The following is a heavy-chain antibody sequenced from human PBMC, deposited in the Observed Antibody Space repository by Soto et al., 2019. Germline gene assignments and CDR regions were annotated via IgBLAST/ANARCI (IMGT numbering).Heavy chain of an antibody. CDR2: ISYDGSNK. Sequence: QVQLVESGGGVVQPGRSLRLSCAASGFTFSSYAMHWVRQAPGKGLEWVAVISYDGSNKYYADSVKGRFTISRDNSKNTLYLHMNSLRAEDTAVYYCARDPMGRYYGSGSYYFDYRGQGPLVAVSS. J-gene: IGHJ4*02. CDR3: ARDPMGRYYGSGSYYFDY. V-gene: IGHV3-30-3*01. D-gene: IGHD3-10*01. CDR1: GFTFSSYA.